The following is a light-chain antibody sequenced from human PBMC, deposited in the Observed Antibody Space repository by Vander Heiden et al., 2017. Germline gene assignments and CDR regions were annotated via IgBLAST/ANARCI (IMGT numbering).Light chain of an antibody. Sequence: QAVLTQPSSLPASPGASASLTCTLRSGINVGTYRIYWYQQKPGSPPQYLLRYKSDSDKQQGSGVPGRFSGSKDASANAGILLISGLQSEDEADYYCMIWHSSAWVFGGGTKLTVL. V-gene: IGLV5-45*03. CDR2: YKSDSDK. CDR3: MIWHSSAWV. J-gene: IGLJ3*02. CDR1: SGINVGTYR.